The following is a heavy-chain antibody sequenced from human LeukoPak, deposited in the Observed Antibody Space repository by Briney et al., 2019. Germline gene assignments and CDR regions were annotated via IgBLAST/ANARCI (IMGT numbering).Heavy chain of an antibody. D-gene: IGHD2-15*01. Sequence: GRSLRLSCAASGFTFDDYAMHWVRQAPGKGLEWVSGITWNRDNIGYGDSVKGRFTISRDNVKNALYLQMNSLRPEDTALYYCAKDLGSAITSALVLDVWGQGTTVIVSS. CDR2: ITWNRDNI. CDR1: GFTFDDYA. J-gene: IGHJ6*02. V-gene: IGHV3-9*01. CDR3: AKDLGSAITSALVLDV.